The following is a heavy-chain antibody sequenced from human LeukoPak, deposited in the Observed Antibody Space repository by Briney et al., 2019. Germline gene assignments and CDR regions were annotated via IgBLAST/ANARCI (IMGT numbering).Heavy chain of an antibody. CDR1: GYSISSGYY. CDR2: IYHSGST. J-gene: IGHJ5*02. CDR3: ARTRGGVTTSFDP. Sequence: PSETLSLTCAVSGYSISSGYYWGWIRPPPGKGLEWIGSIYHSGSTYYNPSLKSRVTISVDTSKNQFSLKLSSVTAADTAVYYCARTRGGVTTSFDPWGQGTLVTVSS. V-gene: IGHV4-38-2*01. D-gene: IGHD4-17*01.